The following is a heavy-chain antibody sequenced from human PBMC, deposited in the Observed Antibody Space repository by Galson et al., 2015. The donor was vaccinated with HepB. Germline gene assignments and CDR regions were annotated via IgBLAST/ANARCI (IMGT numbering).Heavy chain of an antibody. CDR2: IKEDSSEK. CDR1: GFTFSVYW. D-gene: IGHD3-22*01. CDR3: AKDDDSHGDSFQNY. Sequence: SLRLSCAASGFTFSVYWMTWVRQAPGKGLEWVASIKEDSSEKYIPDSVKGRFTLSRDNARNSLYLQINNLRPEDTAVYYCAKDDDSHGDSFQNYWGLGTLVTVSS. J-gene: IGHJ4*02. V-gene: IGHV3-7*01.